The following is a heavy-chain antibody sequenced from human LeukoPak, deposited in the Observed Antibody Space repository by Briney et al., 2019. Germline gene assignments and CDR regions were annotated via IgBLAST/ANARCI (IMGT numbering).Heavy chain of an antibody. CDR2: IYHSGST. D-gene: IGHD1-7*01. CDR3: ARHNWNFRLRNLHQIDY. Sequence: KPSETLSLTCTVSGYSISSGYYWGWIRQPPGKGLEWIGSIYHSGSTYYNPSLKSRVTISVDTSKNQFSLKLSSVTAADTAVYYCARHNWNFRLRNLHQIDYWGQGTLVTVSS. V-gene: IGHV4-38-2*02. J-gene: IGHJ4*02. CDR1: GYSISSGYY.